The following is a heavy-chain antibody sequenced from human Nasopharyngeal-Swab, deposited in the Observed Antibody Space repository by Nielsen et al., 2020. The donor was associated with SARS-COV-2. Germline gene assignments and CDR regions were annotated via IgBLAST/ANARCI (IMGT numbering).Heavy chain of an antibody. CDR3: TTDFYLDY. CDR2: IGDKDHNYAT. Sequence: GASLKISCAASCFIFSDSAIHWVRQASGKGLEWVGSIGDKDHNYATTYGASVQGRFTISRDDSKNTAFLQMDSLKTEDTALYYCTTDFYLDYWGQGTLVTVSS. V-gene: IGHV3-73*01. J-gene: IGHJ4*02. CDR1: CFIFSDSA.